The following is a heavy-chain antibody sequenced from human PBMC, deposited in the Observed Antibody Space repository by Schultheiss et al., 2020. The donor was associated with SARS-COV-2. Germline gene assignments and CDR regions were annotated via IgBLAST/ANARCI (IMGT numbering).Heavy chain of an antibody. Sequence: GESLKISCAASGFTFSSYGMHWVRQAPGKGLEWVAVIWYDGSNKYYADSVKGRFTISRDNSKNTLYLQMNSLRAEDTAVYYCASVVGATYGMDVWGQGTTVTVSS. CDR3: ASVVGATYGMDV. CDR2: IWYDGSNK. V-gene: IGHV3-33*01. D-gene: IGHD1-26*01. CDR1: GFTFSSYG. J-gene: IGHJ6*02.